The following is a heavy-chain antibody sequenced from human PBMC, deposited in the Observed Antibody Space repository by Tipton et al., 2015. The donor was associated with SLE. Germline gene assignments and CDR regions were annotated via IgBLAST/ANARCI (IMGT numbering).Heavy chain of an antibody. CDR1: DGPISNFH. CDR3: ARGVRIQGVVDV. CDR2: IFYSGST. D-gene: IGHD5-18*01. V-gene: IGHV4-59*12. Sequence: TLSLTCTVSDGPISNFHCSWIRQPPGKGLEWIGYIFYSGSTNYNPSLNNRVTISVDTSKNQFSLKLTSVTAADTATYYCARGVRIQGVVDVWGQGTTVTISS. J-gene: IGHJ3*01.